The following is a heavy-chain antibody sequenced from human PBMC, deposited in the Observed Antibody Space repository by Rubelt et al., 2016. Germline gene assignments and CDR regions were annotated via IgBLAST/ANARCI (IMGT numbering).Heavy chain of an antibody. CDR1: GESLSGYY. CDR3: ATSGERTFWFDP. J-gene: IGHJ5*02. D-gene: IGHD3-10*01. Sequence: QVQLQQWGAGLLKPSETLSLTCAVSGESLSGYYGNWIRQPPGKGLEWIGEVSHSGSTNYNPALKSRVTLSVDKSKIQFSLKLSSVTAAETAVYYCATSGERTFWFDPWGQGTLVTVSP. V-gene: IGHV4-34*01. CDR2: VSHSGST.